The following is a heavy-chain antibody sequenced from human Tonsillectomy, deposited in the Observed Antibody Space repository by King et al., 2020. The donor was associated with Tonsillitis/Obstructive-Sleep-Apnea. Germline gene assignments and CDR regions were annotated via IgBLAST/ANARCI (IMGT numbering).Heavy chain of an antibody. V-gene: IGHV4-34*01. Sequence: VQLQQWGAGLLKPSETLSLTCAVYGGSFSGYYWSWIRQPPGKGLEWIGEIKHIGSTNYNPSLKSRVTIPMDTSKNQFSLKLTAVTAADTAVYYCARDYPIVVVPAAIPSFFDYWGQGTLVTVSS. CDR2: IKHIGST. CDR3: ARDYPIVVVPAAIPSFFDY. D-gene: IGHD2-2*01. J-gene: IGHJ4*02. CDR1: GGSFSGYY.